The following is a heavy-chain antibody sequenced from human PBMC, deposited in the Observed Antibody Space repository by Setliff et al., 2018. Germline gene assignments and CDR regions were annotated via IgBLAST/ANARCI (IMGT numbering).Heavy chain of an antibody. J-gene: IGHJ6*03. V-gene: IGHV4-4*07. CDR1: GGSISSYY. Sequence: PSETLSLTCTVSGGSISSYYWSWIRQPAGKGLEWIGRIYTSGSTNYTPSLKSRVTMSVDTSKNQFSLKLSSVTAADTAVYYCARSTVTTDYYYYYMDVWGKGTTVTVSS. CDR3: ARSTVTTDYYYYYMDV. D-gene: IGHD4-17*01. CDR2: IYTSGST.